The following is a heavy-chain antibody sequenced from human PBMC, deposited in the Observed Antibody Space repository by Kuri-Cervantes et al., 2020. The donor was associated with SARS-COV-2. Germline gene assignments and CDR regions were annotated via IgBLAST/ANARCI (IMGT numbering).Heavy chain of an antibody. Sequence: SVKVSCKASGGTFSSYAISWVRQAPGQGLEWMGGIIPIFGTANYAQKFQGRVTITTDESTSTAYMELSSLRSEDTAVYYCARGVVDIDNSAFGIWGQGTMVTVSS. D-gene: IGHD5-12*01. J-gene: IGHJ3*02. CDR1: GGTFSSYA. CDR2: IIPIFGTA. CDR3: ARGVVDIDNSAFGI. V-gene: IGHV1-69*05.